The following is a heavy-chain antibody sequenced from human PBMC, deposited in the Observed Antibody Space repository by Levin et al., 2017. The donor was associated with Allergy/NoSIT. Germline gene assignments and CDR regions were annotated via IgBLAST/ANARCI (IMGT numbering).Heavy chain of an antibody. J-gene: IGHJ4*02. CDR1: GFSFISYA. CDR2: ISVTGEST. CDR3: AKSQSPVRPTLDD. Sequence: PGESLKISCAASGFSFISYAMSWVRQAPGKGLEWVSTISVTGESTYYAGSVKGRFTISRDNSKNTLYLQMNSLRAGATAVYYCAKSQSPVRPTLDDWGQGTLVTVSS. V-gene: IGHV3-23*01.